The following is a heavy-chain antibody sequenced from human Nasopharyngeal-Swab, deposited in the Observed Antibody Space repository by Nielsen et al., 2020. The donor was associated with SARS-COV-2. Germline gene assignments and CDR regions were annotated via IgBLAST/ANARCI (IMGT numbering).Heavy chain of an antibody. CDR2: IYYSGST. CDR1: GGSISSYY. Sequence: SETLSLTCTVSGGSISSYYWSWIRQPPGKGLEWIGYIYYSGSTNYNPYLKSRVTISVDTSKNQFSLKLSSVTAADTAVYYCASSGVLWELLLDYWGQGTLVTVSS. D-gene: IGHD1-26*01. CDR3: ASSGVLWELLLDY. V-gene: IGHV4-59*01. J-gene: IGHJ4*02.